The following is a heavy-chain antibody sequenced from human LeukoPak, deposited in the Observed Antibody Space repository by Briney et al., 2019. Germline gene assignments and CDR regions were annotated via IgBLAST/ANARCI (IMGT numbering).Heavy chain of an antibody. Sequence: GGSLRLSCAASGFTFSDYYMSWVRQAPGKGLEWVGSIRSKVYGGTSEYAASVSGRSIISRDDSKSTAYLEMHRLKTEDTGVYYCAKGSFNPAFLDHWGQGNLVIVSS. CDR1: GFTFSDYY. D-gene: IGHD1-26*01. V-gene: IGHV3-71*01. J-gene: IGHJ4*01. CDR3: AKGSFNPAFLDH. CDR2: IRSKVYGGTS.